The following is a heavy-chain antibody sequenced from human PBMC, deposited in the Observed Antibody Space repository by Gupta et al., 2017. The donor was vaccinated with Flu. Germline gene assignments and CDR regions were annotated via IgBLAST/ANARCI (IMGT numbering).Heavy chain of an antibody. CDR3: ARFHSHYYYYGMDV. J-gene: IGHJ6*02. CDR2: INHSGST. V-gene: IGHV4-34*01. D-gene: IGHD5-18*01. CDR1: GGSFSGYY. Sequence: QVQLQQWGAALLKPSETLSLTCAVYGGSFSGYYWSWIRQPPGKGLEWIGEINHSGSTNYNPSLKSRVTISVDTSKNQFSLKLSSVTAADTAVYYCARFHSHYYYYGMDVWGQGTTVTVSS.